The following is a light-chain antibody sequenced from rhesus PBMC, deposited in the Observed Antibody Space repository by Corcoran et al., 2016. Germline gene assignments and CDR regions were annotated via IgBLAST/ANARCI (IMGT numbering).Light chain of an antibody. V-gene: IGKV1-28*03. CDR1: QGISGF. Sequence: DIQMTQSPSSLSASVGDTATITCRTSQGISGFLNWFQQKPGKAPKLLIYAASSLESGVPPRFSGSGSGTDFNITVRGLQPDDFAVYYCLPHNSYPWTFRQGAKVEIE. CDR3: LPHNSYPWT. J-gene: IGKJ1*01. CDR2: AAS.